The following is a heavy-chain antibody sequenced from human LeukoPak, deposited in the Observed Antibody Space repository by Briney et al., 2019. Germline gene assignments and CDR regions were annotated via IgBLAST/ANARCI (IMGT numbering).Heavy chain of an antibody. Sequence: TGGSLRLSCAVSGFTVNSNYMSWVRQAPGKGLEWVSLIHSGGSIDYADSLKDRFTISRDNSKNTVNLQINSLRPEDTAVYYCARERRYCSGDNCYSGHDYWGQGTLAIVSS. CDR2: IHSGGSI. J-gene: IGHJ4*02. CDR3: ARERRYCSGDNCYSGHDY. V-gene: IGHV3-53*01. CDR1: GFTVNSNY. D-gene: IGHD2-15*01.